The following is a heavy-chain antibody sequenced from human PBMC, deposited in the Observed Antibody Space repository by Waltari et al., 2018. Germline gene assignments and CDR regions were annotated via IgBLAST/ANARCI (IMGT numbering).Heavy chain of an antibody. CDR1: GFTFSSYG. J-gene: IGHJ5*02. CDR3: ARGNDRNGFDP. V-gene: IGHV3-33*01. Sequence: QVQLVESGGGVVQPGRSLRLSCAASGFTFSSYGMHWVRQAPGKGLEWVAVIWFDGSNKYYADSVKGRFTISRDNSKTTLYLQMNSLRAEDTAVYYCARGNDRNGFDPWGQGTLVTVSS. D-gene: IGHD3-16*01. CDR2: IWFDGSNK.